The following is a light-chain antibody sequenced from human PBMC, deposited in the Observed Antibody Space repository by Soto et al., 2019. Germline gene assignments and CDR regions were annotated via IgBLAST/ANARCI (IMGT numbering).Light chain of an antibody. CDR2: GAS. CDR3: QQYDDWPGT. J-gene: IGKJ1*01. Sequence: VMTQSPATLSVSPGERATLSCRASQSVRSNLAWYQQTPGQASRLLIYGASTRATGIPDRFSGSGSGTEFTLTISSLQSEDFAVYYCQQYDDWPGTFGHGTKVDIK. CDR1: QSVRSN. V-gene: IGKV3-15*01.